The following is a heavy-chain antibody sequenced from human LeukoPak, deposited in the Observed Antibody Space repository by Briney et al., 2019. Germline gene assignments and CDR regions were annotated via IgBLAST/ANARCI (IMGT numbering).Heavy chain of an antibody. J-gene: IGHJ4*02. Sequence: GGSLRLSCAASGFTFSSYGMHWVRQAPGKGLEWVAFIRYDGSNKYYADSVKGRFTISRDNAKDTLYLQMNSLRAEDTAVYYCAHGSMYQLDYWGQGTLVTVSS. D-gene: IGHD2-2*01. V-gene: IGHV3-30*02. CDR3: AHGSMYQLDY. CDR2: IRYDGSNK. CDR1: GFTFSSYG.